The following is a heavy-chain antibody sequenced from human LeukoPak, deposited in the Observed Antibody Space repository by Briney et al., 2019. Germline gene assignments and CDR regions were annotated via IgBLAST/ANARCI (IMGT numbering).Heavy chain of an antibody. D-gene: IGHD1-26*01. V-gene: IGHV4-39*07. CDR2: IYYSGST. Sequence: SETLSLTCTVSGGSISSSSYYWGWIRQPPGKGLEWIGSIYYSGSTYYNPSLKSRVTISVDTSKNQFSLKLSSVTAADTAVYYCASLVGATVLSFDPWGQGTLVTVSS. J-gene: IGHJ5*02. CDR3: ASLVGATVLSFDP. CDR1: GGSISSSSYY.